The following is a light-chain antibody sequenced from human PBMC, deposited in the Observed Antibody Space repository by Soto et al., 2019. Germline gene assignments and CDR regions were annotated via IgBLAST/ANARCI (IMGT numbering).Light chain of an antibody. J-gene: IGLJ1*01. Sequence: LTQPASVSGSPGQSIAISCTGTRSDVGAYNYVSWYQQHPGKAPKLMISEVTNRPSGVSDRFSGSKSGNTASLTVSGLQAEDEADYYCSSYAGSSNVFGTGTMVTVL. V-gene: IGLV2-14*01. CDR1: RSDVGAYNY. CDR3: SSYAGSSNV. CDR2: EVT.